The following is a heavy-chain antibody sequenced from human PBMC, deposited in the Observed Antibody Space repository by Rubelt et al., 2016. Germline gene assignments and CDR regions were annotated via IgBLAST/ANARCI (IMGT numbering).Heavy chain of an antibody. V-gene: IGHV1-69*01. D-gene: IGHD2-2*01. CDR3: AIGLRGPAALDY. CDR2: IIPIFGTA. Sequence: QVQLVQSGAEVKKPGSSVKVSCKASGGTFSSYAISWVRQAPGQGLEWMGGIIPIFGTANYAQKFQGRVTITGDDTTGQAYMGLSSLRSEDTAVYYCAIGLRGPAALDYWGRGTLVTVSS. J-gene: IGHJ4*02. CDR1: GGTFSSYA.